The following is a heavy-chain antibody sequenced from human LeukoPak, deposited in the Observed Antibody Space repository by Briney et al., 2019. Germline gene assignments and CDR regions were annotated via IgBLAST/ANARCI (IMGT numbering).Heavy chain of an antibody. V-gene: IGHV3-7*01. Sequence: GGSLRLSCAASGFTFSSYWMSWVRQAPGKGLEWVANIEQDGSEKYYVDSVKGRFTISRDNAKNSLYLQMNSLRAADTAVYYCARKITMVRGVIWRGFFDYWGQGTLVTVSS. CDR3: ARKITMVRGVIWRGFFDY. J-gene: IGHJ4*02. CDR1: GFTFSSYW. D-gene: IGHD3-10*01. CDR2: IEQDGSEK.